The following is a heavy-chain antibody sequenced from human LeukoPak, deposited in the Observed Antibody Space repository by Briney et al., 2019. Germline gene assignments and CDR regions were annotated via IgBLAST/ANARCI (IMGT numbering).Heavy chain of an antibody. J-gene: IGHJ4*02. CDR2: VSYDGSYK. Sequence: PGRSLRLSCAATGFTFSNSAMHWVRQAPGKGLEWVAVVSYDGSYKYYADSVKGRFTISRDNSKNTPYLQMNSLRAEDTAVYCCARAPGYGAGYYFVYGGQGTLVTVSS. V-gene: IGHV3-30*04. CDR1: GFTFSNSA. D-gene: IGHD1-1*01. CDR3: ARAPGYGAGYYFVY.